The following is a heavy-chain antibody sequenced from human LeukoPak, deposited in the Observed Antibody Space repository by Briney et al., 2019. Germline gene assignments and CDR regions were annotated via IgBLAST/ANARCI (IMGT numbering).Heavy chain of an antibody. CDR3: AKEGGSSGWYLSWFDP. CDR2: IGWNSGSI. Sequence: GGSLRLSCAASGFTFDDYAMHWVRQAPGKGLEWVSGIGWNSGSIGYADSVKGRFTISRDNAKNSLYLQMNSLRAEDTALYYCAKEGGSSGWYLSWFDPWGQGTLVTVSS. V-gene: IGHV3-9*01. D-gene: IGHD6-19*01. CDR1: GFTFDDYA. J-gene: IGHJ5*02.